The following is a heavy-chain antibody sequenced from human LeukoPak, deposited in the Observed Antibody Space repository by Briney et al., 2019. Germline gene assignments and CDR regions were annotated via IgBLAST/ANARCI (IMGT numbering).Heavy chain of an antibody. Sequence: PGGSLRLSCAASGFTFSSYGMHWVRQAPGKGLEWVAAIWYDGSNKYYADSVKGRFTISRDNSKNTLYLQMNSLRAEDTAVYYCALLRGFDYWGQGTLVTVSS. CDR2: IWYDGSNK. V-gene: IGHV3-33*01. CDR3: ALLRGFDY. J-gene: IGHJ4*02. D-gene: IGHD2-15*01. CDR1: GFTFSSYG.